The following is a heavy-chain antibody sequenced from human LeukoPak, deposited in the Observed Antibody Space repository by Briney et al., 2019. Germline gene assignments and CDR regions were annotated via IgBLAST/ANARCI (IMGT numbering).Heavy chain of an antibody. CDR1: GFTFSSYA. J-gene: IGHJ4*02. CDR3: ASTDGGSDYYFDY. V-gene: IGHV3-30-3*01. D-gene: IGHD2-15*01. Sequence: GGSLRLSCAASGFTFSSYAMHWVRQAPGKGLEWVAVISYDGSNKYYAGSVKGRFTISRDNSKNTLYLQMNSLRAEDTAVYYCASTDGGSDYYFDYWGQGTLVTVSS. CDR2: ISYDGSNK.